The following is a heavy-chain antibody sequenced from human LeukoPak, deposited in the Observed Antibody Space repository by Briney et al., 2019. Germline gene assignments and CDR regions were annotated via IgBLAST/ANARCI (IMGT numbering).Heavy chain of an antibody. CDR2: ISSSGSTI. J-gene: IGHJ5*02. D-gene: IGHD4-17*01. CDR1: GFTFSSYE. CDR3: AKARTFYGDYWFDP. V-gene: IGHV3-48*03. Sequence: GGSLRLSCAASGFTFSSYEMNWARQAPGKGLEWVSYISSSGSTIYYADSVKGRFTISRDNSKYTLYLQMSSLRAEDTAVYYCAKARTFYGDYWFDPWGQGTLVTVSS.